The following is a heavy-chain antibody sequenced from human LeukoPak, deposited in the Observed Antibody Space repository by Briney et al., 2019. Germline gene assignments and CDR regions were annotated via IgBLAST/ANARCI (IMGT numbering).Heavy chain of an antibody. Sequence: GASVKVSCKASGYTFTSYAMHWVRQAPGQRLEWMGWINAGNGNTKYSQKFQGRVTITRDTSASTAYMELSSLRSEDTAVYYCARDEEGPYYYDSSGYYYFSPPFDYWGQGTLVTVSS. CDR2: INAGNGNT. V-gene: IGHV1-3*01. J-gene: IGHJ4*02. D-gene: IGHD3-22*01. CDR1: GYTFTSYA. CDR3: ARDEEGPYYYDSSGYYYFSPPFDY.